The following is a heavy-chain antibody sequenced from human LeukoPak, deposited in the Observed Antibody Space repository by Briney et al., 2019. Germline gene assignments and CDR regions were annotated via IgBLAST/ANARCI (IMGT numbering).Heavy chain of an antibody. CDR2: INHSGST. V-gene: IGHV4-34*01. CDR1: GGSFSGYY. Sequence: SETLSLTCAVYGGSFSGYYWSWIRQPPGKGLEWIGGINHSGSTNYNLSLKSRVTISVDTSKNQFSLKLSSVTAADTAVYYCARYRIAAAGKESFDYWGQGTLVTVSS. D-gene: IGHD6-13*01. J-gene: IGHJ4*02. CDR3: ARYRIAAAGKESFDY.